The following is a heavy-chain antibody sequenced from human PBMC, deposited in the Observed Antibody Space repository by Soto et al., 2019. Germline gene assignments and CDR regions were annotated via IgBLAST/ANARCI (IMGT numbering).Heavy chain of an antibody. CDR1: GFTFSSYA. V-gene: IGHV3-23*01. J-gene: IGHJ4*02. CDR2: ISGSGGST. CDR3: AKDLFVDTAMVIVSFDY. Sequence: PGGSLRLSCAASGFTFSSYAMSWVRQAPGKGLEWVSAISGSGGSTYYADSVKGRFTISRDNSKNTLYLQMNSLTAEDTAVYYCAKDLFVDTAMVIVSFDYWGQGTLVTVSS. D-gene: IGHD5-18*01.